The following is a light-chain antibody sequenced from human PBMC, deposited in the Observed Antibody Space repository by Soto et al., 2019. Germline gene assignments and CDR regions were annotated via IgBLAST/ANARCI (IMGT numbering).Light chain of an antibody. J-gene: IGKJ2*01. V-gene: IGKV1-5*03. Sequence: DIQMTQSPSTLSASVGDRVTITCRASQSISNWLAWYQQKPGKAPKLLIYKASSLESGVPSRFSGSGSGTAFIFSISSLQPGDFATYFCQQYNTYPYTFGQGTKLDIK. CDR2: KAS. CDR3: QQYNTYPYT. CDR1: QSISNW.